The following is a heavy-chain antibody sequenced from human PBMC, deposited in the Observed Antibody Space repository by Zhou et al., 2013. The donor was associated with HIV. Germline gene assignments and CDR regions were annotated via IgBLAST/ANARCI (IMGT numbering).Heavy chain of an antibody. J-gene: IGHJ6*02. CDR3: TRVVAGGGYFYYYYGMDV. Sequence: QVQLVQSGAEVKKPGASVRVSCQASGYTFTTYEINWVRQATGQGLEWMGWMNPNSGNTGYAQKFQGRVTMTRNTSITTAYMELSSLRSEDTAVYYCTRVVAGGGYFYYYYGMDVWGQGTTVTVSS. D-gene: IGHD2-15*01. V-gene: IGHV1-8*01. CDR1: GYTFTTYE. CDR2: MNPNSGNT.